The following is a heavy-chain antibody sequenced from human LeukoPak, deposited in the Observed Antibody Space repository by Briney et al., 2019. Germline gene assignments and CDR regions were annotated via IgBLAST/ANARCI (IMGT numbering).Heavy chain of an antibody. CDR1: GGTFSSYA. V-gene: IGHV1-69*04. J-gene: IGHJ3*02. D-gene: IGHD4/OR15-4a*01. Sequence: SVKVSCKASGGTFSSYAISWVRQAPGQGLEWMGRIIPILGIANYAQRFQGRVTITADKSTSTAYMELNSLRSEDTAVYYCAREGADAFDIWGQGTMVTVSS. CDR2: IIPILGIA. CDR3: AREGADAFDI.